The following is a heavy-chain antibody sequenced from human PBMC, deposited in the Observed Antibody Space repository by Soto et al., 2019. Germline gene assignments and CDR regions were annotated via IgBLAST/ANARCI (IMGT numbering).Heavy chain of an antibody. CDR3: ASMIGDPVLSFDS. Sequence: QVQLQESGPGLVKPSETLSLTCTVSGGSISSYYWSWIRQPPGKGLEWIGFIFYSGSTSYNPSLKSRVTISIDTPEYKFSLKLNSETAAETAVYYCASMIGDPVLSFDSWGQGTLVAVSS. CDR2: IFYSGST. J-gene: IGHJ5*01. CDR1: GGSISSYY. V-gene: IGHV4-59*01. D-gene: IGHD3-10*02.